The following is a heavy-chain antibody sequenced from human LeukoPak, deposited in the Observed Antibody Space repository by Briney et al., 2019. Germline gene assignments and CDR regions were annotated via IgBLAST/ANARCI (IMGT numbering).Heavy chain of an antibody. J-gene: IGHJ6*02. V-gene: IGHV3-66*01. CDR2: INSGGST. CDR1: GFTVSSNY. CDR3: ARDRGSSSPAFYYYYCMDV. Sequence: GGSLRLSCAASGFTVSSNYMSWVRQAPGKGLEWVSDINSGGSTYYADSVKGRVTISRDNSKNTLYLQMNSLRAADTAVYYCARDRGSSSPAFYYYYCMDVWGQGTTVTVSS. D-gene: IGHD6-6*01.